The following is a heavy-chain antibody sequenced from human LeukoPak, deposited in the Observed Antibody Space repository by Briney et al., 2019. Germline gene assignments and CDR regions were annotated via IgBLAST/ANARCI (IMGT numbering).Heavy chain of an antibody. J-gene: IGHJ4*02. Sequence: ASVKVSCKASGYTFTGYYMHWVQQAPGQGLEWMGRINPNSGGTNYAQKFQGRVTMTRDTSISTAYMELSRLRSDDTDVYYCATLTGSLYYYGSGGSYYWGQGTLVTVSS. V-gene: IGHV1-2*05. CDR2: INPNSGGT. CDR3: ATLTGSLYYYGSGGSYY. CDR1: GYTFTGYY. D-gene: IGHD3-10*01.